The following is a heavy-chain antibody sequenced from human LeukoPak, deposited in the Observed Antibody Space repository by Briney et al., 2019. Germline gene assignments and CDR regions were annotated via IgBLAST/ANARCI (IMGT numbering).Heavy chain of an antibody. J-gene: IGHJ4*02. CDR1: GFTFSTYS. CDR3: ARDLPPGSSGWYLGY. Sequence: GGSLRPSCAASGFTFSTYSMIWVRQAPGKGLEWVSYISSSSNTIYYADSVKGRFTISRDNAKNSLYLQMNSLRDEDTALYYCARDLPPGSSGWYLGYWGQGTLVTVSS. V-gene: IGHV3-48*02. CDR2: ISSSSNTI. D-gene: IGHD6-19*01.